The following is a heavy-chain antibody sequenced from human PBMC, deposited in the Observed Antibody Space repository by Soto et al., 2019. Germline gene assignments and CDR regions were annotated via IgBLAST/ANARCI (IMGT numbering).Heavy chain of an antibody. CDR3: ARQRVITFGGVIAPFDY. D-gene: IGHD3-16*02. CDR2: IYYSGST. CDR1: SGSISSSSSY. V-gene: IGHV4-39*01. J-gene: IGHJ4*02. Sequence: SETLSLTCTVSSGSISSSSSYWGWIRQPPGQGLEWIGSIYYSGSTYYNPSLKSRVTISVDTSKNQFSLKLSSVTAADTAVYYCARQRVITFGGVIAPFDYWGQGTLVTVSS.